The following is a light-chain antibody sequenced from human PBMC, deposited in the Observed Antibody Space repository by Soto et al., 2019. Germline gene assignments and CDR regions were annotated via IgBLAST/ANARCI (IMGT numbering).Light chain of an antibody. CDR3: QQYTSYST. J-gene: IGKJ1*01. Sequence: DIQMTQSPSTLSASVGDRVTITCRASHSISSWLAWYQQKPGKAPKLLIYDASSLESGVPSRFSGSGSGTEFTLTISSLQPDDFATYYCQQYTSYSTFGQGTKVDIK. CDR1: HSISSW. V-gene: IGKV1-5*01. CDR2: DAS.